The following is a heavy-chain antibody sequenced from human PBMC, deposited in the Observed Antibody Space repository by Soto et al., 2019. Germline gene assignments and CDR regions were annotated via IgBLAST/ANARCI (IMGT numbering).Heavy chain of an antibody. D-gene: IGHD3-3*01. J-gene: IGHJ6*02. V-gene: IGHV3-33*01. CDR2: IWYDGSNK. Sequence: PGGSLRLSCAVSGFTFSSYGMHWVRQAPGKGLEWVAVIWYDGSNKYYADSVKGRFTISRDNSKNTLYLQMNSLRAEDTAVYYCARDDDFWSGYYYYYGMDVWGQGTTVTVSS. CDR1: GFTFSSYG. CDR3: ARDDDFWSGYYYYYGMDV.